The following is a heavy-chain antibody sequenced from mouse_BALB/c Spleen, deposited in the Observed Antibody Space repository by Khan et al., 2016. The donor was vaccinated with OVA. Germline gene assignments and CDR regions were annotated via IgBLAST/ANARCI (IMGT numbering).Heavy chain of an antibody. CDR2: IWAGGST. V-gene: IGHV2-9*02. CDR3: ARREDI. Sequence: VQLQESGPGLVAPSQSLSITCTVSGFSLPSYGVHWVRHPPGKGLEWLGVIWAGGSTTDNSDLISRLSISKDNSKSQVFLKMNRLQTDDTAMYYCARREDIWGQGTTLTVAS. CDR1: GFSLPSYG. J-gene: IGHJ2*01. D-gene: IGHD1-3*01.